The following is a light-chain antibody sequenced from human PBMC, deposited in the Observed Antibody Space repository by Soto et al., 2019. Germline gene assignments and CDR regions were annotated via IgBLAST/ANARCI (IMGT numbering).Light chain of an antibody. CDR1: QSVLYSSNNKNY. Sequence: DIVMTQSPDSLAVSLGERATINCKSSQSVLYSSNNKNYLAWYQQKPGQPPKLLIYWASTRESGVSDRFSGSGSETDLPLTISSLQAEDVAVYYCQQYYSTPLTCGGGTKVEIK. V-gene: IGKV4-1*01. CDR3: QQYYSTPLT. J-gene: IGKJ4*01. CDR2: WAS.